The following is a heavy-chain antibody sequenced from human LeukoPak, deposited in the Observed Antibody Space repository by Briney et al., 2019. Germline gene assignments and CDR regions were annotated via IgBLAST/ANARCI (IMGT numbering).Heavy chain of an antibody. CDR3: AREGGYIAAAGDY. CDR1: GYTFNNFG. J-gene: IGHJ4*02. D-gene: IGHD6-13*01. V-gene: IGHV1-18*01. Sequence: ASVKVSCKASGYTFNNFGINWVRQAPGQGLERMGWISAFNGHTNYAHNLQGRVTMTTDTSTSTAYMELRSLRSDDTAVYYCAREGGYIAAAGDYWGQGTLVTVSS. CDR2: ISAFNGHT.